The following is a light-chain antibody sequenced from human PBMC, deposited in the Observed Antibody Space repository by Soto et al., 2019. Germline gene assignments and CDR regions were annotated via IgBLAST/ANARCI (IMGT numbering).Light chain of an antibody. J-gene: IGLJ3*02. CDR2: SNN. CDR3: AAWDDSLNGPL. V-gene: IGLV1-44*01. Sequence: QAVLTQPPSASGTPGQGVTISCSGSSSNIGSNTVNWYQQLPGMAPTLLIYSNNQRPSGVPDRFSGSKSGTSASLAVNGLQSEDEADYYCAAWDDSLNGPLFGGGTQLTVL. CDR1: SSNIGSNT.